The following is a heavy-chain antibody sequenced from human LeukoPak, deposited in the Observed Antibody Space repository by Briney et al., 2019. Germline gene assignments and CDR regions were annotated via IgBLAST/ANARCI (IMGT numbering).Heavy chain of an antibody. CDR3: ARGDRRDY. V-gene: IGHV3-11*04. J-gene: IGHJ4*02. Sequence: PGGSLRLSCEASGFTFSDHYIDWVRQAPGKGLEWVSSISSSDNSMFYAESVKGRFTISRDNAKNSLYLQMNSLRAEDTAVYYCARGDRRDYWGQGTLVTVSS. CDR1: GFTFSDHY. D-gene: IGHD3-22*01. CDR2: ISSSDNSM.